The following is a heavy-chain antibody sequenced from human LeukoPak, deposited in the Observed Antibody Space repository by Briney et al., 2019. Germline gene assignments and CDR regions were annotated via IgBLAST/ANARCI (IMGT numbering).Heavy chain of an antibody. CDR2: IRSKAYGGTT. D-gene: IGHD2-21*02. CDR1: GFTFGDYA. CDR3: TRTVGVTELFDP. J-gene: IGHJ5*02. V-gene: IGHV3-49*04. Sequence: PGGSLRLSCTASGFTFGDYAMSWVRQAPGKGLEWVGFIRSKAYGGTTEYAASVKGRFTISRDDSKSIAYLQMNSLKTEDTAVYYCTRTVGVTELFDPWGQGTLVTVSS.